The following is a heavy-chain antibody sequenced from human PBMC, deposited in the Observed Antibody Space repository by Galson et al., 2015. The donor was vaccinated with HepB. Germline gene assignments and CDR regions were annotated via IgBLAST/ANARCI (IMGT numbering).Heavy chain of an antibody. CDR3: ARDSTATDLDDAFDI. J-gene: IGHJ3*02. V-gene: IGHV1-18*01. CDR2: ISAYNGNT. CDR1: GYTFTSYG. D-gene: IGHD5-18*01. Sequence: SVKVSCKASGYTFTSYGISWVRQAPGQGLEWMGWISAYNGNTNYAQKLQGRVTMTTDTSTSTAYMELRSLRSDDTAVYYCARDSTATDLDDAFDIWGQGTMVTVSS.